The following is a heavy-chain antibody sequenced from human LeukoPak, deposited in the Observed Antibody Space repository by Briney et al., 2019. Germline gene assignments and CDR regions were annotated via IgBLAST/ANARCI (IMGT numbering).Heavy chain of an antibody. V-gene: IGHV4-4*07. CDR3: ARDPARGDFDAFDI. CDR1: GGSISSYY. D-gene: IGHD3-10*01. CDR2: IYTSGST. J-gene: IGHJ3*02. Sequence: SETLSLTCTVSGGSISSYYWSWIRQPPGKGLEWIGRIYTSGSTNYNPSLKSRVTMSVDTSKNQFSLKLSSVIAADTAVYYCARDPARGDFDAFDIWGQGTMVTVSS.